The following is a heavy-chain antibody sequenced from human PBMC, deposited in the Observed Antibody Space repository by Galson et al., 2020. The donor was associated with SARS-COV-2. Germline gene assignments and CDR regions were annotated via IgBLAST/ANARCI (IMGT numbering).Heavy chain of an antibody. CDR1: GFSLSNARMG. CDR2: IFSNDEK. V-gene: IGHV2-26*01. J-gene: IGHJ4*02. CDR3: ARIGYNFWSGYCFDY. Sequence: KMSGPTLVKPTETLTLTCTVSGFSLSNARMGVSWIRQPPGKALEWLAHIFSNDEKSYSTSLKSRLTISKDTSKSQVVLTMTNMDPVDTATYYCARIGYNFWSGYCFDYWGQGTLVTVSS. D-gene: IGHD3-3*01.